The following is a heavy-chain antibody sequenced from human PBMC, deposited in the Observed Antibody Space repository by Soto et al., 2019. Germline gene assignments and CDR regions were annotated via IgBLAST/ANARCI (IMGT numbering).Heavy chain of an antibody. J-gene: IGHJ4*02. CDR1: GYTFTYRY. D-gene: IGHD6-13*01. V-gene: IGHV1-45*02. Sequence: ASVKVSCKASGYTFTYRYLHWVRQAPGQALEWMGWITPFNGNTNYAQKFQDRVTITRDRSMSTAYMELSSLRSEDTAMYYCARAQSAAGTAFDYWGQGTLVTVSS. CDR3: ARAQSAAGTAFDY. CDR2: ITPFNGNT.